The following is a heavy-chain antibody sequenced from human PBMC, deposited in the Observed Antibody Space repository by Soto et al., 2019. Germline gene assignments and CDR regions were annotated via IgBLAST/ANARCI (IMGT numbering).Heavy chain of an antibody. Sequence: SETLSLTCTVSGGSISSGGYYWSWIRQHPGKGLEWIGYIYYSGSTYYNPSLKSRVTISVDTSKNQFSLKLSSVTAADTAVYYCARELYYYDSSGYWPASEPYNWFDPWGQGTLVTVSS. V-gene: IGHV4-31*03. CDR2: IYYSGST. CDR3: ARELYYYDSSGYWPASEPYNWFDP. J-gene: IGHJ5*02. D-gene: IGHD3-22*01. CDR1: GGSISSGGYY.